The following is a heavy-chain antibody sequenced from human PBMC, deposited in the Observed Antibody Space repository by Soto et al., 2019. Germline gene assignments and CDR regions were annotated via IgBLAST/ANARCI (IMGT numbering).Heavy chain of an antibody. J-gene: IGHJ5*02. D-gene: IGHD5-12*01. Sequence: QVQLVQSGAEVKKPGASVKVSCKASGYTFTSYGISWVRQVPGQALEWMGWISAYNGNTNYAQKLQGRVTMTTDTSTSTAYMELRSLRSDDTGGYYCARVSGYDLRGWFDPWGQGTLVTGSS. CDR2: ISAYNGNT. CDR1: GYTFTSYG. V-gene: IGHV1-18*01. CDR3: ARVSGYDLRGWFDP.